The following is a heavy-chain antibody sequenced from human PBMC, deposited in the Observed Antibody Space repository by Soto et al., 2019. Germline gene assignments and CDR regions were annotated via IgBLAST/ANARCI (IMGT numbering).Heavy chain of an antibody. CDR2: ISGNSGSI. V-gene: IGHV3-9*01. D-gene: IGHD3-10*01. CDR1: GFTFDDYA. J-gene: IGHJ4*02. CDR3: AKGGLLWFGELYDY. Sequence: EVQLVESGGGLVQPGRSLRLSCAASGFTFDDYAMHWVRQAPGKGLEWVSGISGNSGSIGYADSVKGRFTISRDNAKNSLYLQMNSLRAEDTALYYCAKGGLLWFGELYDYWGQGTLVTVSS.